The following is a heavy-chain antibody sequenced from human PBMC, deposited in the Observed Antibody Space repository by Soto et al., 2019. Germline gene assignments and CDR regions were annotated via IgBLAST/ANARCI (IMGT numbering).Heavy chain of an antibody. CDR2: ISSSSYI. Sequence: GGSLRLSCAASGFTFSSYSMNWVRQAPGKGLEWVSSISSSSYIYYADSVKGRFTISRDNAKNSLYLQMNSLRAEDTAVYYCARVLRKELSFDYWGQGTLVTVSS. CDR1: GFTFSSYS. V-gene: IGHV3-21*01. CDR3: ARVLRKELSFDY. D-gene: IGHD3-16*02. J-gene: IGHJ4*02.